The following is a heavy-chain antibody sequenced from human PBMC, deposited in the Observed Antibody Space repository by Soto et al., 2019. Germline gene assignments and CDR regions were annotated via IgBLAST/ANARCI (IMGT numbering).Heavy chain of an antibody. J-gene: IGHJ4*02. CDR1: GYTFTSYG. CDR3: AREMVRGVGSDY. CDR2: TSTYNGNT. D-gene: IGHD3-10*01. Sequence: QVQLVQSGAEVKKPGASVKVSCKASGYTFTSYGISWVRQATGQGLEWLGWTSTYNGNTKYAQKLQGRVTMTTDTSTSTAYMELRSLRSDDTAVFYCAREMVRGVGSDYWGQGTLVTVSS. V-gene: IGHV1-18*01.